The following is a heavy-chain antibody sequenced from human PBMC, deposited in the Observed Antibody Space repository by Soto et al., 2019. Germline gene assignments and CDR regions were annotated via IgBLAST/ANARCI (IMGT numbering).Heavy chain of an antibody. Sequence: EVQLVESGGDLVQPGGSLRLSCAASGFTFSNYEMNWVRQAPGKGLEWVAYISYSGSPTLYADSVKGRFTISRDNAGDSLYLQMNSLRVEDSAVYYCVRDRTKTLATSIDYWGHGTLVTVSS. CDR2: ISYSGSPT. V-gene: IGHV3-48*03. CDR3: VRDRTKTLATSIDY. D-gene: IGHD5-12*01. CDR1: GFTFSNYE. J-gene: IGHJ4*01.